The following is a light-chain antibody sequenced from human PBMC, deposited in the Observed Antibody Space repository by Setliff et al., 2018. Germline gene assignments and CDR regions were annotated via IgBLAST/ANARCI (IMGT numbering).Light chain of an antibody. CDR2: EVS. V-gene: IGLV2-8*01. Sequence: QSALAQPPSASWSPGQSVTISCTGTSSDISVYNYVSWYQQHPGKAPKLMIYEVSKRPSGVPDRFSGSKSGNTASLTISGLQPEDEADYYCSSYEGGNNYVFGSGTKVTVL. J-gene: IGLJ1*01. CDR1: SSDISVYNY. CDR3: SSYEGGNNYV.